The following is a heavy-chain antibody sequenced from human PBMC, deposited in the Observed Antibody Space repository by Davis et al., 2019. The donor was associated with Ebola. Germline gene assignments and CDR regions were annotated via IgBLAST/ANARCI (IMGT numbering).Heavy chain of an antibody. D-gene: IGHD4-17*01. CDR3: TSAYGDYDY. CDR1: GFTFSGSA. J-gene: IGHJ4*02. CDR2: IRSKANSYAT. V-gene: IGHV3-73*01. Sequence: GGSLRLSCAASGFTFSGSAMHWVRQASGKGLEWVGRIRSKANSYATAYTASVKGGFTISRDDSKNTAYLQMNSLKTEDTAVYYCTSAYGDYDYWGQGTLVTVSS.